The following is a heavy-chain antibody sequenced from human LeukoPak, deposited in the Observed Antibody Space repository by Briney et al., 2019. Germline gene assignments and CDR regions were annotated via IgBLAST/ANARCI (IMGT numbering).Heavy chain of an antibody. CDR3: ARYDYGKGFDP. J-gene: IGHJ5*02. CDR1: GVSVSSGSYY. Sequence: PSETLSLTCTVSGVSVSSGSYYWSWIRQPPGKGLEWIGYIYYSGSTNYNPSLKSRVTISVDTSKNQFSLKLSSVTAADTAVYYCARYDYGKGFDPWGQGTLVTVSS. CDR2: IYYSGST. D-gene: IGHD4-17*01. V-gene: IGHV4-61*01.